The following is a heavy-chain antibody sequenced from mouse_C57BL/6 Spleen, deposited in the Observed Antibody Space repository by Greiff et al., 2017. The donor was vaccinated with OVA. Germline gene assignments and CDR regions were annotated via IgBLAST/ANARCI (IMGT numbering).Heavy chain of an antibody. Sequence: EVQGVESGEGLVKPGGSLKLSCAASGFTFTSYAMSWVRQTPEKRLEWVAYISSGGDYTYYAETVKGRFTISRDNARNTLYLQMSSLKSEDAAMYYFTSHYEAYWGQGTLVTVSA. CDR1: GFTFTSYA. J-gene: IGHJ3*01. CDR2: ISSGGDYT. V-gene: IGHV5-9-1*02. D-gene: IGHD2-4*01. CDR3: TSHYEAY.